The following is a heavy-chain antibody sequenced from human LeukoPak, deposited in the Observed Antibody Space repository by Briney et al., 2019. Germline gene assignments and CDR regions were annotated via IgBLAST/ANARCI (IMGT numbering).Heavy chain of an antibody. J-gene: IGHJ4*02. CDR3: ASSRYSSSWYDGFDY. Sequence: TGGSLRLSCAASGFTFSSYWMHWVRQAPGKGLVWVSRINSDGSSTSYADSVKGRFTISRDNAKNTLYLQMNSLRAEDTAVYYCASSRYSSSWYDGFDYWGQGTLVTVSS. CDR1: GFTFSSYW. D-gene: IGHD6-13*01. V-gene: IGHV3-74*01. CDR2: INSDGSST.